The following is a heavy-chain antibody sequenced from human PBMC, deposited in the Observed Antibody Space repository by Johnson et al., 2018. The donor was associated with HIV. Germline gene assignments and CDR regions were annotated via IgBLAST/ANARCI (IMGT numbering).Heavy chain of an antibody. CDR3: ARAGVGAGAFDI. D-gene: IGHD1-26*01. J-gene: IGHJ3*02. Sequence: VRQATGKGLEWVSAIGTAGDTYYPGSVKGRFTISRENAKNSLYLQMNSLRAGDTAVYYCARAGVGAGAFDIWGQGTMLTVSS. CDR2: IGTAGDT. V-gene: IGHV3-13*01.